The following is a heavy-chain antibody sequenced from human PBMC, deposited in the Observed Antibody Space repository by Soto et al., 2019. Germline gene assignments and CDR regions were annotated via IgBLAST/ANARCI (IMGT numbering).Heavy chain of an antibody. D-gene: IGHD2-2*01. J-gene: IGHJ5*01. CDR1: GFRFEEFA. CDR3: AKDTSSSWFNWFAS. CDR2: ISWNSGNI. V-gene: IGHV3-9*01. Sequence: EVQLVESGGGLVQPGGSLRLSCAASGFRFEEFAMNWVRQVPGKGLEWVSGISWNSGNIDYGDSMKGRCTISRDNAKKSLYLQMNSLRAEDTAFYYCAKDTSSSWFNWFASWGQGTLVTVSS.